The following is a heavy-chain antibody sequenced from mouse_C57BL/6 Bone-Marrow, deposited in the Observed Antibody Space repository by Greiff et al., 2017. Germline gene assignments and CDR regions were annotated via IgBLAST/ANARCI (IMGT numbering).Heavy chain of an antibody. V-gene: IGHV1-53*01. CDR1: GYTFTSYW. Sequence: QVHVKQPGTELVKPGASVKLSCKASGYTFTSYWMHWVKQRPGQGLEWIGNINPSNGGTNYNEKFKSKATLTVDKSSSTAYMQLSSLTSEDSAVYYCASSGHYYGSSGYFDDWGQGTTLTVSS. CDR3: ASSGHYYGSSGYFDD. J-gene: IGHJ2*01. D-gene: IGHD1-1*01. CDR2: INPSNGGT.